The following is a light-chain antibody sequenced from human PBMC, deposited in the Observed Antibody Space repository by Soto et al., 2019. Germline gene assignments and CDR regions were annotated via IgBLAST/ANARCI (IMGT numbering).Light chain of an antibody. CDR1: SGDVGAYDF. V-gene: IGLV2-14*01. CDR3: VSFTVHYSYV. Sequence: QPVLTQPASVSGSPGQSITISCTGTSGDVGAYDFVSWYQHHPGKAPRLVIYDVSRRPAGASDRFSGSKSGSTASLTISSLQAEDEADYYCVSFTVHYSYVFGTGTQLTVL. CDR2: DVS. J-gene: IGLJ1*01.